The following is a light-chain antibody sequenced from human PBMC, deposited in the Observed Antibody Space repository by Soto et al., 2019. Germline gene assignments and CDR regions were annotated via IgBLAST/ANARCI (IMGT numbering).Light chain of an antibody. Sequence: QSVLTQPASVSGSPGQSITISCTGTTSDVGSYNLVSWYQQHPGEAPKLMIYEGTKRPSGVSNRFSGSKSGNTASLTISGLQTEDEADYYCCSYAGSGSWVFGGGTKVTVL. CDR1: TSDVGSYNL. J-gene: IGLJ3*02. CDR2: EGT. CDR3: CSYAGSGSWV. V-gene: IGLV2-23*01.